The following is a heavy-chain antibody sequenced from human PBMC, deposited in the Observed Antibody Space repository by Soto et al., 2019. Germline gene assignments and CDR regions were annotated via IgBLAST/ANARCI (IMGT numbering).Heavy chain of an antibody. V-gene: IGHV3-33*01. J-gene: IGHJ1*01. CDR2: IWYDGSNK. D-gene: IGHD4-17*01. CDR1: GFTFSSYG. CDR3: ARGDGSYGEALMTTVTTYFQH. Sequence: GGSLRLSCAASGFTFSSYGMHWVRQAPGKGLEWVAVIWYDGSNKYYADSVKGRFTISRDNSKNTLYLQMNSLRAEDTAVYYCARGDGSYGEALMTTVTTYFQHWGQGTLVTVSS.